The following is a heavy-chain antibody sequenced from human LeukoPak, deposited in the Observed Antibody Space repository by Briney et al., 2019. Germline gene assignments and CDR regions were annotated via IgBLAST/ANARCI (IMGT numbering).Heavy chain of an antibody. V-gene: IGHV3-23*01. D-gene: IGHD4-17*01. Sequence: PGGSLRLSCAASGFTVSSNYMSWVRQAPGKGLEWVSAISGSGGSTYYADSVKGRFTISRDNSKNTLYLQMNSLRAVDTAVYYCAKAEATVVILSAFDIWGQGTMVTVSS. J-gene: IGHJ3*02. CDR1: GFTVSSNY. CDR3: AKAEATVVILSAFDI. CDR2: ISGSGGST.